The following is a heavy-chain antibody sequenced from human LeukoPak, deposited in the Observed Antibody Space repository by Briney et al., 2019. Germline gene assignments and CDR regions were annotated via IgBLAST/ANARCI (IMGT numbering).Heavy chain of an antibody. CDR1: VFTFNNHD. V-gene: IGHV3-30*18. J-gene: IGHJ3*01. CDR3: AKPRDIDSWAFDV. CDR2: ISYDGRNK. D-gene: IGHD2-15*01. Sequence: GGSLRLSCAASVFTFNNHDMHWVRQAPAKGLECVAGISYDGRNKYYADSVKGRFTISRDNSKNTLNLQMNSLRTEDTAVYYCAKPRDIDSWAFDVWGQGTMVTVS.